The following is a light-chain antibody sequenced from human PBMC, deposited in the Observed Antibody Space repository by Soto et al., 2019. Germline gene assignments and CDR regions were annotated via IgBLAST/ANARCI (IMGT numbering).Light chain of an antibody. CDR3: CSYVGRNTYV. Sequence: QSALTQPPSVSGSPGQSVIISCTGTSSDVGGYNYVSWYQQHPTKAPKLIIYDVNKRPSGVPFRFSGSKSGNTASLTISGLRAEDEVDYYCCSYVGRNTYVFGTGTKVTVL. J-gene: IGLJ1*01. CDR2: DVN. CDR1: SSDVGGYNY. V-gene: IGLV2-11*01.